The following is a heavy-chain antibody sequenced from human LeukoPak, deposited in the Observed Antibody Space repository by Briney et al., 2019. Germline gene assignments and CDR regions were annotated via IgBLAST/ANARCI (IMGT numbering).Heavy chain of an antibody. Sequence: SETLSLTCTVSGGSISSGSYYWSWIRQPAGKGLEWIGRIYTSGSTNYNPSLKSRVTMSVDTSKNQFSLKLSSVTAADTAVYYCARARSLEMATIERYFDLWGRGTLVTVSS. D-gene: IGHD5-24*01. CDR2: IYTSGST. J-gene: IGHJ2*01. CDR3: ARARSLEMATIERYFDL. CDR1: GGSISSGSYY. V-gene: IGHV4-61*02.